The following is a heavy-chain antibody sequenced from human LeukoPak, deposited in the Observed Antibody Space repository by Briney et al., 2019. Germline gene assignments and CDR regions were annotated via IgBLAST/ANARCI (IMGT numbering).Heavy chain of an antibody. J-gene: IGHJ4*02. V-gene: IGHV4-34*01. Sequence: SETLSLTCAVYGGSFSGYYWSWIRQPPGKGLEWIGEINHSGSTNYNPSLKSRVTISVDTSKNQFSLKLSSVTAADTAVYYCARSRYYYDSSGYWDYWGQGTLVTVSS. CDR2: INHSGST. D-gene: IGHD3-22*01. CDR1: GGSFSGYY. CDR3: ARSRYYYDSSGYWDY.